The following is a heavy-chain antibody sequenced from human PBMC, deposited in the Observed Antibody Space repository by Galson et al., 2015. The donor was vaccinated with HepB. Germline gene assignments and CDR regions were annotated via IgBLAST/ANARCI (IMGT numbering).Heavy chain of an antibody. CDR2: INAGNGNT. CDR3: ARSYYDAWSRGWFDP. J-gene: IGHJ5*02. V-gene: IGHV1-3*01. D-gene: IGHD3-22*01. Sequence: SVKVSCKASGYTFTSYAMHWVRQAPGQRLEWMGWINAGNGNTKYSQKFQGRVTITRDTSASTAYMELSSLRSEDTAVYYCARSYYDAWSRGWFDPWGQGTLVTVSS. CDR1: GYTFTSYA.